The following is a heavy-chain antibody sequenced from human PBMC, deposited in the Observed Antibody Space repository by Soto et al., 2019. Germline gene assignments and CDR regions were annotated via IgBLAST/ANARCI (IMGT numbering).Heavy chain of an antibody. CDR3: ARDSCSSTSCFD. J-gene: IGHJ4*02. CDR1: GFSFSSYS. Sequence: EVQLVESGGGLVKPGGSLRLSCAASGFSFSSYSMNWVRQAPGKGLEWVASISSSSSYIYYADSVKGRFTISRDNAKNSLYLQMNSLRAEDTAVYYCARDSCSSTSCFDWGQETLVTVSS. D-gene: IGHD2-2*01. CDR2: ISSSSSYI. V-gene: IGHV3-21*01.